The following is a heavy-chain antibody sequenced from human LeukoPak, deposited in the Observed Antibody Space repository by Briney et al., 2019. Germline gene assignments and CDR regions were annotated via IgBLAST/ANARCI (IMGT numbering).Heavy chain of an antibody. CDR1: GFTFSSYA. CDR3: ARDGKYSSGWYVGYYYYYYMDV. Sequence: GGSLRLSCAASGFTFSSYAMHWVRQAPGKGLEYVSAISSNGGSTYYANSVRGRFTISRDNSKNTLYLQMGSLRAEDMAVYYCARDGKYSSGWYVGYYYYYYMDVWGKGTTVTISS. CDR2: ISSNGGST. D-gene: IGHD6-19*01. J-gene: IGHJ6*03. V-gene: IGHV3-64*01.